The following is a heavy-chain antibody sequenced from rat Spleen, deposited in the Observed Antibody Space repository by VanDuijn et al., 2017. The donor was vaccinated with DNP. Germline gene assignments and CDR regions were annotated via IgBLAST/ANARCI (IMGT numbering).Heavy chain of an antibody. Sequence: QVQLKESGRGLVQPSQTLSLTCTVSGFSLINYGVSWVRQPPGKGLEWIGAVWSGGSRDYNAGLKSRLTIIRDTSKSQVVLEMNSLKTEDTAMYFCARFPPGYSSYRDWYFDFWGQGVMVTVSS. CDR3: ARFPPGYSSYRDWYFDF. CDR2: VWSGGSR. J-gene: IGHJ2*01. CDR1: GFSLINYG. V-gene: IGHV2-16*01. D-gene: IGHD1-2*01.